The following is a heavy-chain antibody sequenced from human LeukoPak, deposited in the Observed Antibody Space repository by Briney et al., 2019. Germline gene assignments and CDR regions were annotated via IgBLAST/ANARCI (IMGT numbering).Heavy chain of an antibody. D-gene: IGHD3-22*01. CDR2: ISYDGSNR. Sequence: PGGSLRLSCAASGFTFSSYAMHWVRQAPGKGLEWVTIISYDGSNRYYADSVKGRFTISRDNSKNTVYLQMNSLRAEDTAVYYCARDFRRITMIVVAKRGGYFDLWARGTLVTVSS. V-gene: IGHV3-30*04. CDR1: GFTFSSYA. J-gene: IGHJ2*01. CDR3: ARDFRRITMIVVAKRGGYFDL.